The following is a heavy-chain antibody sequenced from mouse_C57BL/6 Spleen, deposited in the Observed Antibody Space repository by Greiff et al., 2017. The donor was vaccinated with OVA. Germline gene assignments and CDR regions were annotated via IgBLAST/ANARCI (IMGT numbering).Heavy chain of an antibody. CDR3: ARTFITTVVAKGYFDY. CDR1: GYAFSSYW. V-gene: IGHV1-80*01. D-gene: IGHD1-1*01. J-gene: IGHJ2*01. CDR2: IYPGDGDT. Sequence: VKLVESGAELVKPGASVKISCKASGYAFSSYWMNWVKQRPGKALEWIGQIYPGDGDTNYNGKFKGKATLTADKSSSTAYMQLSSLTSEDSAVYFCARTFITTVVAKGYFDYWGQGTTLTVSS.